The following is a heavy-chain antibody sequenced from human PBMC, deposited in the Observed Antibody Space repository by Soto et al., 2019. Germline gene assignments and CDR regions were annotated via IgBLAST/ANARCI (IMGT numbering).Heavy chain of an antibody. CDR2: ISGGGDGT. J-gene: IGHJ3*01. V-gene: IGHV3-23*01. Sequence: EVQLLESGGGLVRPGGSLRLSCAASGFTFYNYAMNWVRQAPGKGLEWVSTISGGGDGTYYADSVKGRFTNSIDNSRNMVYPQMNSLRAEHTAVYYCAKKGLGALATYCTTGDCHYAFDVWGQGTLVTVSS. D-gene: IGHD2-8*01. CDR3: AKKGLGALATYCTTGDCHYAFDV. CDR1: GFTFYNYA.